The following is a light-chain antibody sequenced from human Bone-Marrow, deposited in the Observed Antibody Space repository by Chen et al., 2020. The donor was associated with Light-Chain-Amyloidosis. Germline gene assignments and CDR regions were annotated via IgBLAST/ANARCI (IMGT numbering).Light chain of an antibody. V-gene: IGKV1-33*01. CDR3: QQDDNRPPA. CDR2: DAS. Sequence: DIQMTQSPSSLSASVGDRVTITCQASQDISNYLNWYQQKPGKAPKLLIYDASNLETGVPSRFSGSGSGTDFTFSISSLQPEDIATYYCQQDDNRPPAFGGGTKVEIK. CDR1: QDISNY. J-gene: IGKJ4*01.